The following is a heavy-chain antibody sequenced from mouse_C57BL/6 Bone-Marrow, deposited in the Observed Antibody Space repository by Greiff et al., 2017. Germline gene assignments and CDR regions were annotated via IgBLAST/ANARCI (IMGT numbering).Heavy chain of an antibody. D-gene: IGHD4-1*01. V-gene: IGHV5-15*01. J-gene: IGHJ1*03. Sequence: DVKLVESGGGLVQPGGSLKLSCAASGFTFSDYGMAWVRQAPRKGPEWVAFISNLAYSIYYADTVTGRFTISRENAKNTLYLEMSSLRSEDTAMYYCARHQTGPWYFDVWGTGTTVTVSS. CDR3: ARHQTGPWYFDV. CDR2: ISNLAYSI. CDR1: GFTFSDYG.